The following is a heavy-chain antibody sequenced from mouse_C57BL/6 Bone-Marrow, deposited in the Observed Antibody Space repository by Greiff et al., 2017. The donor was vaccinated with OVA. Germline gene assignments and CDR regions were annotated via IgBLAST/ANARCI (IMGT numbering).Heavy chain of an antibody. CDR3: ATAYYYGSGRAMDY. J-gene: IGHJ4*01. D-gene: IGHD1-1*01. V-gene: IGHV3-6*01. Sequence: DVKLQESGPGLVKPSQSLSLTCSVTGYSITSGYYWNWIRQFPGNKLEWMGYISYDGSNNYNPSLKNRISITRDTSKNQFFLKLNSVTTEDTATYYCATAYYYGSGRAMDYWGQGTSVTVSS. CDR2: ISYDGSN. CDR1: GYSITSGYY.